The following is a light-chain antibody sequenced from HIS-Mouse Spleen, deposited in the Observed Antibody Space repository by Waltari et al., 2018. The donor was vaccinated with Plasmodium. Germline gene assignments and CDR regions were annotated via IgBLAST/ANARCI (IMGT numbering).Light chain of an antibody. CDR3: QQYNNWPPIT. V-gene: IGKV3-15*01. Sequence: DILMTQPPATLSVSPGERATLSCRASQSVSSNLAWYQQKPGQAPRLLVYGASTRATGIPARFSGSGSGTEFTLTISSLQSEDFAVYYCQQYNNWPPITFGQGTRLEIK. CDR2: GAS. J-gene: IGKJ5*01. CDR1: QSVSSN.